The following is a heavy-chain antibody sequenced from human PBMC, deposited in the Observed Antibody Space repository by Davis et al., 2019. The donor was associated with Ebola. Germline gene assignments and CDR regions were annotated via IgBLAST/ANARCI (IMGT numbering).Heavy chain of an antibody. CDR1: GFKFDDYA. J-gene: IGHJ3*01. V-gene: IGHV3-9*01. CDR3: AKDRADFSAFDV. CDR2: IGWNSYDM. D-gene: IGHD2/OR15-2a*01. Sequence: SLKISCAASGFKFDDYAMHWVRQVPGKGLEWVSGIGWNSYDMAYADSVKGRFTISRDIVKNSLNLQMNSLRAEDTALYYCAKDRADFSAFDVWGLGTMVTVSS.